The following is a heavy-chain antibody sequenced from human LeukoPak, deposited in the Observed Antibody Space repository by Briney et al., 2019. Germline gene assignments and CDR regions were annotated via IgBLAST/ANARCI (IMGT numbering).Heavy chain of an antibody. V-gene: IGHV4-59*08. J-gene: IGHJ3*02. CDR3: ARQGYYYGSGSYRGAFDI. D-gene: IGHD3-10*01. CDR2: IYSSKTT. Sequence: PSETLSLTCTVSGGSISHYYWSWIRQPPGKGLEWIGYIYSSKTTNYNPSLESRVTMSIDTSNNQFSLRLSSVTAADTAVYYCARQGYYYGSGSYRGAFDIWGQGTMVTVSS. CDR1: GGSISHYY.